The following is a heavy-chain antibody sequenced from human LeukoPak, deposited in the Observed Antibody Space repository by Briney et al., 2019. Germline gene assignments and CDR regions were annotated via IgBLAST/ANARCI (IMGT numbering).Heavy chain of an antibody. V-gene: IGHV3-11*01. CDR2: IGTSDNIK. CDR3: ARGRYCSGGACHYFDY. CDR1: GFTFSDYF. D-gene: IGHD2-15*01. J-gene: IGHJ4*02. Sequence: GGSLRLSCAASGFTFSDYFISWIRQAPGKGLEWVSYIGTSDNIKYYADSVKGRFTISWDSTKNSMLLQMNSVRAEDTAVYHCARGRYCSGGACHYFDYWGQGTLVTVSS.